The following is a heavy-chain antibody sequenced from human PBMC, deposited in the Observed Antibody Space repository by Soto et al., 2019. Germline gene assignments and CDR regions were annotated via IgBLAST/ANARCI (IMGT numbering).Heavy chain of an antibody. CDR2: IYPGDSDT. V-gene: IGHV5-51*01. Sequence: GESLKISCMGSGYSFTSYWIGWVRQMPGKGLEWMGIIYPGDSDTRYSPSFQGQVTISPDKSISTAYLQWSSLKASDTAMYYCARTYNYYDSSGYPDYWGQGTLVTVSS. CDR3: ARTYNYYDSSGYPDY. J-gene: IGHJ4*02. D-gene: IGHD3-22*01. CDR1: GYSFTSYW.